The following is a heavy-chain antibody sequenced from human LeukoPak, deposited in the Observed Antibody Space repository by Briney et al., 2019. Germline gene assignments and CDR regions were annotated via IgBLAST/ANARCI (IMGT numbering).Heavy chain of an antibody. CDR1: GGSISSSSYY. V-gene: IGHV4-39*07. J-gene: IGHJ6*03. CDR3: ARGGERLPRRALFPPVSYYFMDV. Sequence: NASETLSLTCTVSGGSISSSSYYWAWIRQPPGKGLEWIGSIHYSGSTYYNPSLQSRVTISIDTSKNQFSLKLSSVTAADTAVYYCARGGERLPRRALFPPVSYYFMDVWGKGTTVTISS. D-gene: IGHD1-26*01. CDR2: IHYSGST.